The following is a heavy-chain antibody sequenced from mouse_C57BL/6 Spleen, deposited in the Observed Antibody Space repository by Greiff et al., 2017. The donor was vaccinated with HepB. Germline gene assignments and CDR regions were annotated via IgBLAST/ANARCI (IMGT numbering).Heavy chain of an antibody. CDR3: ARGPADDQGVNFDV. V-gene: IGHV1-69*01. D-gene: IGHD2-12*01. CDR1: GYTFTSYW. Sequence: QVQLQQPGAELVMPGASVKLSCKASGYTFTSYWMHWVKQRPGQGLEWIGEIDPSDSYTNYNQKFKGKSTLTVDKSSSTAYMQLSSLTSEDSAVYYCARGPADDQGVNFDVWGTGTTVTVSS. CDR2: IDPSDSYT. J-gene: IGHJ1*03.